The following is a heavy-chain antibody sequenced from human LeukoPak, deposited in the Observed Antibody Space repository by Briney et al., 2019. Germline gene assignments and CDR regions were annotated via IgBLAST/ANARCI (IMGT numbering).Heavy chain of an antibody. CDR2: ISSDGGKN. CDR3: ARGPSIAVLDY. D-gene: IGHD6-19*01. V-gene: IGHV3-30*12. CDR1: GFTFSSYG. J-gene: IGHJ4*02. Sequence: GGSLRLSCAASGFTFSSYGMHWVRLAPGTGLEWVGFISSDGGKNYYADSVKGRFTISRDNAKNSLYLQMNSLRAEDTAVYYCARGPSIAVLDYWGQGTLVTVSS.